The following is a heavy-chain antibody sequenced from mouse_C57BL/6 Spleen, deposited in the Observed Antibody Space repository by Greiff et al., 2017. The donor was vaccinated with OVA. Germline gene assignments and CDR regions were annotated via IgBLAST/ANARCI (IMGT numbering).Heavy chain of an antibody. CDR2: ISSGSSTI. CDR1: GFTFSDYG. V-gene: IGHV5-17*01. CDR3: ARGRRTTAWDY. J-gene: IGHJ2*01. Sequence: EVKVVESGGGLVKPGGSLKLSCAASGFTFSDYGMHWVRQAPEKGLEWVAYISSGSSTIYYADTVKGRFTISRDNAKNTLFLQMTSLRSEDTAMYYCARGRRTTAWDYWGQGTTLTVSS. D-gene: IGHD1-2*01.